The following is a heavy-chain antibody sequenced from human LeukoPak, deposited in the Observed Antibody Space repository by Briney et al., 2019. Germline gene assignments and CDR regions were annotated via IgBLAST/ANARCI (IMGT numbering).Heavy chain of an antibody. CDR2: ISAYNGNT. CDR1: GYTFTSYG. J-gene: IGHJ6*02. D-gene: IGHD4-17*01. CDR3: ARDRLMTTVTTVLYGMDV. Sequence: ASVKVSCKASGYTFTSYGISWVRQAPGQGLEWMGWISAYNGNTNYAQKIQGRVTLTTDTSTSTAYMELRSLRSDDTAVYYRARDRLMTTVTTVLYGMDVWGQGTTVTVSS. V-gene: IGHV1-18*01.